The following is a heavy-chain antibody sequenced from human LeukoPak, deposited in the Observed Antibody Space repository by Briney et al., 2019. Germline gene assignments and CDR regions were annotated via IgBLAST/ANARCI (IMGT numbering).Heavy chain of an antibody. D-gene: IGHD4-11*01. J-gene: IGHJ4*02. CDR3: AKTIYSNYVGYFDY. CDR1: GGSFSDYY. V-gene: IGHV3-11*01. CDR2: ISSSGSTI. Sequence: LSLTCAVYGGSFSDYYMSWIRQAPGKGLEWVSYISSSGSTIYYADSVKGRFTISRDNSKNTLYLQMNSLRAEDTAVYYCAKTIYSNYVGYFDYWGQGTLVTVSS.